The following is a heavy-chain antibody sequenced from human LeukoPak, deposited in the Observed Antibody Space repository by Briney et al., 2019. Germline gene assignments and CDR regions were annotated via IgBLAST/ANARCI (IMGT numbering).Heavy chain of an antibody. V-gene: IGHV3-11*01. Sequence: GGSLRLSCIASGFSVNDYYLGWIRQAPGSGPEWISFIDSSGSAVYYTDAVKGRFTISRDNAKNSLFLQMNRLRVEDTAAYYCARDLDDYTRRPDPWGQGTLVTVSS. J-gene: IGHJ5*02. CDR3: ARDLDDYTRRPDP. CDR1: GFSVNDYY. D-gene: IGHD3-16*01. CDR2: IDSSGSAV.